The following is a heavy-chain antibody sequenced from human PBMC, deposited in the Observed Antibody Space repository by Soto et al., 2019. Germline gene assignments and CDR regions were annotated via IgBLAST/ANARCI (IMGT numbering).Heavy chain of an antibody. CDR1: GFSLSTSGMC. Sequence: VSCPTLVNPTQTLTLTCTFSGFSLSTSGMCVSWIRQPPGKALEWLARIDWDDDKYYSTSLKTRLTISKDTSKNQLVLTMTNMDPVHTATYYCARSSSWHNYLNYWGRGTLVTVSS. CDR3: ARSSSWHNYLNY. CDR2: IDWDDDK. V-gene: IGHV2-70*11. J-gene: IGHJ4*02. D-gene: IGHD6-13*01.